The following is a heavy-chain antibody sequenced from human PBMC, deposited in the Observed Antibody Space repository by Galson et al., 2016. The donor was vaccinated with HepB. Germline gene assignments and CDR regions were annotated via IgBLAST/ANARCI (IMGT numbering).Heavy chain of an antibody. D-gene: IGHD2-2*01. CDR2: ISNDGSNQ. CDR1: GFTFSSAA. Sequence: SLRLSCAASGFTFSSAAMHWVRRAPGKGLEWVAVISNDGSNQDYADAVKGRFTVSRDNSQKTLFLQMSSLRAEDTAVYYCARVGYCSSTNCYYAFDIWGQGTMVTVSS. V-gene: IGHV3-30*04. CDR3: ARVGYCSSTNCYYAFDI. J-gene: IGHJ3*02.